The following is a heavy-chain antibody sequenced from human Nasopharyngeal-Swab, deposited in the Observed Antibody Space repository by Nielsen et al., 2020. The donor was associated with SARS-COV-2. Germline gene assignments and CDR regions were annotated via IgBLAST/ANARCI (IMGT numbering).Heavy chain of an antibody. V-gene: IGHV3-9*01. D-gene: IGHD5-12*01. CDR3: ARCSGFICAFDI. J-gene: IGHJ3*02. CDR2: ITWNSGV. CDR1: GFSFDDYA. Sequence: GGSLRLSCVASGFSFDDYAMHWVRQTPGKGLEWVSGITWNSGVGYTDSVKGRFTISRDNARNSLYLQMNSLRDEDTAVYYCARCSGFICAFDIWGQGTMVSVSS.